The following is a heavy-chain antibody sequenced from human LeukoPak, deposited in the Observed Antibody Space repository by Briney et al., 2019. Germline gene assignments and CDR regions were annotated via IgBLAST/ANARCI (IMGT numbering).Heavy chain of an antibody. J-gene: IGHJ4*02. Sequence: PGGSLRLSCAASGFTFSSYAMSWVRQAPGKGLEWVSAISGSGGSTSYADSVKGRFTISRGNSKNTLYLQMNSLRAEDTAVYYCAKDSITIFGVVNYFDYWGQGTLVTVSS. CDR1: GFTFSSYA. CDR3: AKDSITIFGVVNYFDY. D-gene: IGHD3-3*01. V-gene: IGHV3-23*01. CDR2: ISGSGGST.